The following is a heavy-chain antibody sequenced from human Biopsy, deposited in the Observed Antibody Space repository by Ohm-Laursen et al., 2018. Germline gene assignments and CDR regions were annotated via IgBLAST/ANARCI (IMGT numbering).Heavy chain of an antibody. Sequence: GTLSLTCTVSGDSLTSGPENWSWIRQSPGQGLEYIGFIYSGGNTNYNPSLKNRVTMSVDTSKNQFYLKLYSVTAAGTAGYYCARGRRTSGWPYFDNWGQGALVIVSP. V-gene: IGHV4-61*01. J-gene: IGHJ4*02. CDR2: IYSGGNT. CDR3: ARGRRTSGWPYFDN. CDR1: GDSLTSGPEN. D-gene: IGHD6-19*01.